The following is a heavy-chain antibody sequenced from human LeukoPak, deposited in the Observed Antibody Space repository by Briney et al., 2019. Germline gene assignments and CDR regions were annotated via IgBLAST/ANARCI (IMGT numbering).Heavy chain of an antibody. CDR3: AKATMDTTYFDS. CDR2: ISGSGSAI. V-gene: IGHV3-23*01. CDR1: GLSFNNFA. J-gene: IGHJ4*02. D-gene: IGHD4/OR15-4a*01. Sequence: GGSLRLSCAASGLSFNNFAMSWVRQAPGKGLEWVSAISGSGSAIFYADSVKGRFTVSRDNSENTLFLQMNSLRAEDTALYYCAKATMDTTYFDSWGQGTLVTVSS.